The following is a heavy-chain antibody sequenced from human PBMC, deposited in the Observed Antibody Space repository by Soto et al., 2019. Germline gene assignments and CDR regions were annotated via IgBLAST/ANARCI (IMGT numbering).Heavy chain of an antibody. D-gene: IGHD3-10*01. CDR1: GFTFSTYG. Sequence: QVQLMESGGGVVQPGRSLRLSCAASGFTFSTYGMHWVRQVPGKGLEWVALISYDGSNRNYADSVKGRFTISRDNSKNTLYLQMNSLRVENTAVYYCAKDEVRTPSLYAMDVWGQGTTVTVSS. V-gene: IGHV3-30*18. CDR2: ISYDGSNR. J-gene: IGHJ6*02. CDR3: AKDEVRTPSLYAMDV.